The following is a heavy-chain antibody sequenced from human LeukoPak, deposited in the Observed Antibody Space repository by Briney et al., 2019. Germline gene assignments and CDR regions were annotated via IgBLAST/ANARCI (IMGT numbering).Heavy chain of an antibody. Sequence: PGGSLRLSCAASGFTFSSYAMSWVRQAPGKGLEWIGEIYHSGSTNYNPSLKSRVTISVDKSKNQFSLKLSSVTAADTAVYYCARAPIGDLKAYYFDYWGQGTLVTVSS. CDR3: ARAPIGDLKAYYFDY. CDR2: IYHSGST. D-gene: IGHD3-16*02. CDR1: GFTFSSYAM. V-gene: IGHV4-4*02. J-gene: IGHJ4*02.